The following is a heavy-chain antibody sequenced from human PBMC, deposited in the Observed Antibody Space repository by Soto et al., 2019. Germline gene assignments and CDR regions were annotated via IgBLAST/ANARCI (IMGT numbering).Heavy chain of an antibody. CDR1: GYTFTSYG. CDR2: ISTNKGNT. CDR3: ATRSPAFDY. Sequence: QVQLVQSGPEVKKPGASVKVSCKTSGYTFTSYGISWGRQAPGQGLEWMGWISTNKGNTNYEQKFQGRVTMTTDTSTSTGYMELRSLRSDDTAVYYCATRSPAFDYWGQGTLVTVSS. J-gene: IGHJ4*02. V-gene: IGHV1-18*01.